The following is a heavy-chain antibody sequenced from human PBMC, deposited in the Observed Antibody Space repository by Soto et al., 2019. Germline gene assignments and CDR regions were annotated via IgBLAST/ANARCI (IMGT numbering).Heavy chain of an antibody. V-gene: IGHV3-23*01. CDR1: GFTFSSYS. Sequence: HPGGSLRLSCAASGFTFSSYSVNWVRQAPGKGLEWVSAISGSGGSTYYADSVKGRFTISRDNSKNTLYLQMNSLRAEDTAVYYCAKDRGLRLRYWFDPWGQGTLVTVSS. D-gene: IGHD5-12*01. CDR3: AKDRGLRLRYWFDP. J-gene: IGHJ5*02. CDR2: ISGSGGST.